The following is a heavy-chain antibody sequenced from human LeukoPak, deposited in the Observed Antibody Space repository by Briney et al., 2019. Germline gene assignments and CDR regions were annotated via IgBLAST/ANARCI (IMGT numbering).Heavy chain of an antibody. CDR1: GGSFSGYY. CDR2: INHSGST. Sequence: SETLSFTCAVYGGSFSGYYWSWIRQPPGKGLEWIGEINHSGSTNYNPSLRSRVTISVDTSKNQFSLKLSSVTAADTAVYYCARGPYYYDSSGYYRCFDYWGQGTLVTVSS. J-gene: IGHJ4*02. V-gene: IGHV4-34*01. CDR3: ARGPYYYDSSGYYRCFDY. D-gene: IGHD3-22*01.